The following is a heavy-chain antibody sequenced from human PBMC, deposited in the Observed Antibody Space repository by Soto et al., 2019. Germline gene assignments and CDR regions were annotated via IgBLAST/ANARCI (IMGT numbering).Heavy chain of an antibody. CDR2: ISWDGGST. CDR1: GFTFDDYT. Sequence: EVQLVESGGVVVQPGGSLRLSCAASGFTFDDYTMHWVRQAPGKGLAWVPLISWDGGSTYYAESVKGRVTISRDNSKHSLYQKMNSLRTEDTALYYCAKGDYYDSSSYPAFYHYWGQGTLVTVSS. D-gene: IGHD3-22*01. J-gene: IGHJ4*02. V-gene: IGHV3-43*01. CDR3: AKGDYYDSSSYPAFYHY.